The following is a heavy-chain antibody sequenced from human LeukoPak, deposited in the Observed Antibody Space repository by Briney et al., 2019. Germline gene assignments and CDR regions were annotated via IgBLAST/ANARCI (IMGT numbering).Heavy chain of an antibody. CDR2: IKQDGSEK. V-gene: IGHV3-7*01. D-gene: IGHD2-2*01. Sequence: GSLRLSCAASGFTFSSYGMHWVRQAPGKGLEWVANIKQDGSEKYYVDSVKGRFTISRDNAKNSLYLQMNSLRAEDTAVYYCARDTGDIVVVPAAPFDYWGQGTLVTVSS. J-gene: IGHJ4*02. CDR3: ARDTGDIVVVPAAPFDY. CDR1: GFTFSSYG.